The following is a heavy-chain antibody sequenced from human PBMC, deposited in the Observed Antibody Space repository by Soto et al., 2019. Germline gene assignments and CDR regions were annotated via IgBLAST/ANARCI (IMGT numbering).Heavy chain of an antibody. Sequence: QVQLQESGPGLVKPSQTLSLTCTVSGGFISSGDYYWNWIRQLPGKGLEWIGYIVHSGSSFYNPSLKGRVALALDTSKNQFSLKLNSVTAADTAVYYCAREVVPATVDFYYYYIDFWGKGTTVTVSS. V-gene: IGHV4-31*03. CDR2: IVHSGSS. J-gene: IGHJ6*03. D-gene: IGHD2-2*01. CDR3: AREVVPATVDFYYYYIDF. CDR1: GGFISSGDYY.